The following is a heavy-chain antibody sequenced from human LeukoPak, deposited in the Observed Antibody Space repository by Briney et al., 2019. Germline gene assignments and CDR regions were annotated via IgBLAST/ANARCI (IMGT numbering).Heavy chain of an antibody. CDR3: AEGEGYCSSTSCQSYYYYGMDV. V-gene: IGHV1-2*02. CDR1: GYTFTGYY. J-gene: IGHJ6*02. CDR2: INPNSGGT. D-gene: IGHD2-2*01. Sequence: GASVKVSCKASGYTFTGYYMHWVRQAPGQGLEWMGWINPNSGGTNYAQKFQGRVTMTRDTSISTAYMELSRLRSDDTAVYYCAEGEGYCSSTSCQSYYYYGMDVWGQGTTVTVSS.